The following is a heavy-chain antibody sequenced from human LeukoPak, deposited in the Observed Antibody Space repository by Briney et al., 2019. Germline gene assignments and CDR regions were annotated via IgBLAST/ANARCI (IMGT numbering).Heavy chain of an antibody. CDR1: GFTFSSYW. CDR3: ARDTYGSGSYCNF. V-gene: IGHV3-74*01. CDR2: INTDGSST. D-gene: IGHD3-10*01. Sequence: PGGSLRLSCAVSGFTFSSYWMHWVRQAPGKGLVWVSRINTDGSSTSYADSVKGRFTISRDNAKNTLYLQMSNLRAEDMAVYYCARDTYGSGSYCNFWGQGTLVTVSS. J-gene: IGHJ4*02.